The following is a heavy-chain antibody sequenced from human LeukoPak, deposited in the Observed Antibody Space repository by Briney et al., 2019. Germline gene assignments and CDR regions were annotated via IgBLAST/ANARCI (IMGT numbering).Heavy chain of an antibody. J-gene: IGHJ4*02. CDR1: GFPFKGYW. V-gene: IGHV3-7*01. CDR3: ARDGGELWPLDE. CDR2: IKPDGSET. D-gene: IGHD3-10*01. Sequence: GGSLRLSCVASGFPFKGYWMTWVRQSPGKGLDWVANIKPDGSETTYLDSVKGRFAISRDNARDSLFLEMNNLRVDDTAVYYCARDGGELWPLDEWGQGILVTVSS.